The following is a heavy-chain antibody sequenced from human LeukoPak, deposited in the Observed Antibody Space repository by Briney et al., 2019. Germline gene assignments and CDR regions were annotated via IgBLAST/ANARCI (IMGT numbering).Heavy chain of an antibody. V-gene: IGHV1-8*02. CDR3: ARGADYHPGADY. CDR2: MNPNSGNT. J-gene: IGHJ4*02. D-gene: IGHD4-11*01. Sequence: ASVKVSCKASGYTFTSYAMNWVRQAPGQGLEWMGWMNPNSGNTGYAQKFQGRVTMTRNTSISTAYMELSSLRSEDTAVYYCARGADYHPGADYWGQGTLVSVSS. CDR1: GYTFTSYA.